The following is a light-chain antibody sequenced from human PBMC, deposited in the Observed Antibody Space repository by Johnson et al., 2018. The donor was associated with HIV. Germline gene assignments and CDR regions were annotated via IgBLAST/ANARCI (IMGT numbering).Light chain of an antibody. CDR2: DNN. J-gene: IGLJ1*01. V-gene: IGLV1-51*01. CDR1: SFNIGNNY. Sequence: QSLLTQPPSVSAAPGQKVTISCSGSSFNIGNNYVSWYQQLPGTAPKLLIYDNNKRPSGIPDRFSGSKSGTSATLGITGLQTGDEADYYCGTWDSSLSTGGVFGTGTKVSVL. CDR3: GTWDSSLSTGGV.